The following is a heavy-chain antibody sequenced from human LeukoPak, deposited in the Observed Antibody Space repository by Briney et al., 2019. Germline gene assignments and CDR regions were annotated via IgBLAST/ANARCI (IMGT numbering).Heavy chain of an antibody. CDR1: GFTFSSYA. J-gene: IGHJ4*02. CDR2: ISGSGGST. V-gene: IGHV3-23*01. D-gene: IGHD3-10*01. Sequence: GGSLRLSCAASGFTFSSYAMSWVRQAPGKGLEWVSAISGSGGSTYYADSVKGRFTISRDNSKNTLYLQMNSLRAEDTAVYYCASSSQTSYGSGSYHKIDYWGQGTLVTVSS. CDR3: ASSSQTSYGSGSYHKIDY.